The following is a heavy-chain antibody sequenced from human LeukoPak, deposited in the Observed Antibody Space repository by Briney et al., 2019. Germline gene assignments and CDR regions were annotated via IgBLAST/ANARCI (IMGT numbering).Heavy chain of an antibody. CDR2: ISAYNGNT. Sequence: ASVKVSCKAAGYTFTSYGISWVRQAPGQGLEWMGWISAYNGNTNYAQKLQGRLTMTTDTSTSTAYMELRSLRSDDTAVYYCAREGRYDFWSGYSNWFDPWGQGTLVTVSS. D-gene: IGHD3-3*01. CDR1: GYTFTSYG. CDR3: AREGRYDFWSGYSNWFDP. V-gene: IGHV1-18*01. J-gene: IGHJ5*02.